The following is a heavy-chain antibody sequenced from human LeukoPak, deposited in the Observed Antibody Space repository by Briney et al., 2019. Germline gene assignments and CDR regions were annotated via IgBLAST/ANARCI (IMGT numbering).Heavy chain of an antibody. V-gene: IGHV3-66*01. CDR3: GRDPPAVAANTYG. CDR1: GVTVGNNY. J-gene: IGHJ4*02. CDR2: IYSGGST. Sequence: GGSLRLSCAASGVTVGNNYMNWVRQAPGKGLEWVSLIYSGGSTHYADSVKGRFTISRDNSKNTLYLQMNSLRVDDTAVYYCGRDPPAVAANTYGWGQRTLVTVSS. D-gene: IGHD6-6*01.